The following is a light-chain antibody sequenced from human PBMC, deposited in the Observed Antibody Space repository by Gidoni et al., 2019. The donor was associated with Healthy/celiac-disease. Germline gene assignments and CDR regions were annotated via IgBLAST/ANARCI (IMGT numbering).Light chain of an antibody. CDR2: GAS. Sequence: DMVVRQSPHTLYVTPGERTTLSCRASQSVGSNSAWYQQKPGQAPRLLIDGASTRATGIPARFSGSGSGTEFTLTISSLQSEDFAVYYCQQYNNWPRRLTFGGGTKVEIK. CDR1: QSVGSN. CDR3: QQYNNWPRRLT. J-gene: IGKJ4*01. V-gene: IGKV3-15*01.